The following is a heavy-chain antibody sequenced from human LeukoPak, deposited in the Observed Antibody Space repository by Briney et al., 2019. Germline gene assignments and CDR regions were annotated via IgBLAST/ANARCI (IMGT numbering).Heavy chain of an antibody. Sequence: SETLSLTCTVSGGSISSYYWSWIRQPPGKGLEWIGYIYYSGSTNYNPSLKSRVTISVDLSENQFSLKLSSVTAADTAVYYCARGKCGGDCYGLDYWGQGTLVTVSS. V-gene: IGHV4-59*01. D-gene: IGHD2-21*02. CDR2: IYYSGST. J-gene: IGHJ4*02. CDR1: GGSISSYY. CDR3: ARGKCGGDCYGLDY.